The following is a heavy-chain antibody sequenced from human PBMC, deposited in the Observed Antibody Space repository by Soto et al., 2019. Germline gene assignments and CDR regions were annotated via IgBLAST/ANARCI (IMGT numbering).Heavy chain of an antibody. V-gene: IGHV4-4*02. CDR2: IYYSGST. J-gene: IGHJ6*02. Sequence: SETLSLTCAVSGGSISNTNWWSWVRQPPGKGLEWIGEIYYSGSTNYNPSFKSRVTISVDKSKTQLSLQLSSVTAADTAVYYCARKKVAQGYFYGFDVWGQGTTVT. CDR3: ARKKVAQGYFYGFDV. CDR1: GGSISNTNW. D-gene: IGHD2-15*01.